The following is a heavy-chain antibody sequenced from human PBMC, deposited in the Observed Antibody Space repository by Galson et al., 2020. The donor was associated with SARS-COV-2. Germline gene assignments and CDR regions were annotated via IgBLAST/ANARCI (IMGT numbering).Heavy chain of an antibody. CDR2: IGTAGDT. CDR3: ARGQYYDSSGYYFGLSKEENWFDP. CDR1: GFTFSSHA. V-gene: IGHV3-13*01. Sequence: GGSLRLSCAASGFTFSSHAMHWVRQATGKGLEWVSAIGTAGDTYYPGSVKGRFTISRENAKNSLYLQMNSLRAGDTAVYYCARGQYYDSSGYYFGLSKEENWFDPWGQGTLVTVSS. D-gene: IGHD3-22*01. J-gene: IGHJ5*02.